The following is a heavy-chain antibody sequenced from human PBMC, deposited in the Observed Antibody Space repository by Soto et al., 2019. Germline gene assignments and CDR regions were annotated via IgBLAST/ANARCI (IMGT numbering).Heavy chain of an antibody. Sequence: QVPLVQSGAEVKKPGSSVKVSCKASGGTFSSYTISWVRQAPGQGLEWMGRIIPILGIANYAQKFQGRVTITADKSTSTAYMELSSLRSEDTAVYYCARDPYGDYYGPNWFDPWGQGTLVTVSS. J-gene: IGHJ5*02. CDR2: IIPILGIA. CDR3: ARDPYGDYYGPNWFDP. V-gene: IGHV1-69*08. CDR1: GGTFSSYT. D-gene: IGHD4-17*01.